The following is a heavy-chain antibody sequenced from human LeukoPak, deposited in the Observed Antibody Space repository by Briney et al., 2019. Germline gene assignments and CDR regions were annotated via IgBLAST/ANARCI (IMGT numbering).Heavy chain of an antibody. V-gene: IGHV4-61*02. J-gene: IGHJ5*02. CDR2: IYTSGST. Sequence: SETLSLTCTVSGGSISSGSYYWSWIRQPAGKGLEWIGRIYTSGSTNYNPSLKSRVTMSVDTSKNQFSLKLSSVTAADTAVYYCARDQSAYSSSWYARNWFDPWGQGTLVTVSS. D-gene: IGHD6-13*01. CDR3: ARDQSAYSSSWYARNWFDP. CDR1: GGSISSGSYY.